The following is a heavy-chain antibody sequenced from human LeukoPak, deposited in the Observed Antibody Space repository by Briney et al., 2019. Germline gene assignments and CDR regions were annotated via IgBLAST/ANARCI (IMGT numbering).Heavy chain of an antibody. V-gene: IGHV3-15*01. CDR1: GFTFSNAW. J-gene: IGHJ4*02. CDR3: TTEISRIQLWFLNFDY. Sequence: GGSLRLSCAASGFTFSNAWMSWVRQAPGKGLEWGGRIKSKTDGGTTDYAAPVKGRFTISRDDSKNTLYLQMNSLKTEDTAVYYCTTEISRIQLWFLNFDYWGQGTLVTVSS. CDR2: IKSKTDGGTT. D-gene: IGHD5-18*01.